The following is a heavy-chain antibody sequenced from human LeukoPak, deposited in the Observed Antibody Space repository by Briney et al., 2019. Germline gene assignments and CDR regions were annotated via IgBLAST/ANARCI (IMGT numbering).Heavy chain of an antibody. D-gene: IGHD1-7*01. CDR3: ASHSWNYRDYYYYYYMDV. CDR1: GFTFDDYG. V-gene: IGHV3-20*04. Sequence: GGSLRLSCAASGFTFDDYGMSWVRQAPGKGLEWVSGINWNGGSAGYADSVKGRFTISRDNAKNSLYLQMNSLRAEDTALYYCASHSWNYRDYYYYYYMDVWGKGTTVTVSS. CDR2: INWNGGSA. J-gene: IGHJ6*03.